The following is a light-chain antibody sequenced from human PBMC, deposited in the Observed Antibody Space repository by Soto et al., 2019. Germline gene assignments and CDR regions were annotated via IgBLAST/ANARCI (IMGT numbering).Light chain of an antibody. CDR3: CSYAGSYSYG. CDR1: SSDVGGFNY. V-gene: IGLV2-11*01. Sequence: QSVLTQPRSVSGSPGQSVTISCTGTSSDVGGFNYVSWYHQHPGTAPKLMIYDVSKRPSGVPDRFSGSKSGNTASLTISGLQAEDEADYYCCSYAGSYSYGFGTGTKVTVL. CDR2: DVS. J-gene: IGLJ1*01.